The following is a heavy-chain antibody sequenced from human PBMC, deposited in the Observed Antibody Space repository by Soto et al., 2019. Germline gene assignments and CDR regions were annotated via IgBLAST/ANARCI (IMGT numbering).Heavy chain of an antibody. J-gene: IGHJ4*02. Sequence: QVQLVQSGAEVKKPGSSVKVSCKASGGTFSSYAISWVRQAPGQGLEWMGGIIPIFGTANYAQKFQGRVTITADESTSTAYRELSSLRSEDTAVYYCASPWRMYSSGWYAAHFDYWGQGTLVTVSS. CDR1: GGTFSSYA. V-gene: IGHV1-69*12. CDR3: ASPWRMYSSGWYAAHFDY. CDR2: IIPIFGTA. D-gene: IGHD6-19*01.